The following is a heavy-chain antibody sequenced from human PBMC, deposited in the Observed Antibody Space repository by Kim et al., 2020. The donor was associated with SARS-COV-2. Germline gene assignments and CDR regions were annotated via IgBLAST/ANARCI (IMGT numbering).Heavy chain of an antibody. CDR2: ISSSSNYI. V-gene: IGHV3-21*01. Sequence: GGSLRLSCAASGFTFSSYSMNWVRQAPGKGLEWVSSISSSSNYIYYADSLKGRFTISRDNAKNSLYLQMNSLRAEDTAVYYCARDVESGWYTDWGQGTLVTVSS. D-gene: IGHD6-19*01. J-gene: IGHJ4*02. CDR1: GFTFSSYS. CDR3: ARDVESGWYTD.